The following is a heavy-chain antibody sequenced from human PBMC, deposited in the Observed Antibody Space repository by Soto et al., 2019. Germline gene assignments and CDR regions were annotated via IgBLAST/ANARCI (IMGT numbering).Heavy chain of an antibody. CDR1: GFTFSSYG. Sequence: EVQLLESGGGLGQPGGSLRLSCAVSGFTFSSYGMSWVRQAPGKGLEGVSTISGSGGSTYYADSVKGGFTISRDNSKNTLYLQTNSLRAEDTAIYYCAKDKGSGWYGYYGMDVWGQGTTVTVSS. CDR3: AKDKGSGWYGYYGMDV. D-gene: IGHD6-19*01. J-gene: IGHJ6*02. CDR2: ISGSGGST. V-gene: IGHV3-23*01.